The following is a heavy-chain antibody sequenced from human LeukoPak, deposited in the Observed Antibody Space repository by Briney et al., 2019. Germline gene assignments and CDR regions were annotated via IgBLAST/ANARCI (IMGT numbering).Heavy chain of an antibody. CDR2: INPNSGGT. V-gene: IGHV1-2*02. CDR1: GYTFTGYY. J-gene: IGHJ4*02. CDR3: ARGLWGAYYFDY. D-gene: IGHD3-16*01. Sequence: AASVKVSCKASGYTFTGYYMHWVRQAPGQGLEWMGWINPNSGGTNYAQKFQGRVTMTRDTSISTAYMEVSRLRSDDTAVYYCARGLWGAYYFDYWGQGTLVTVSS.